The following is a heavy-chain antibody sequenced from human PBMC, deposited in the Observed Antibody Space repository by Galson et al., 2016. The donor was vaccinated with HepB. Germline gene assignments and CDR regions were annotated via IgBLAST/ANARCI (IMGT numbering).Heavy chain of an antibody. CDR1: GYTFNTYG. Sequence: SVKVSCKASGYTFNTYGVVWVRQAPGQGLEWMGWISAYGVNAKYAQNLQGRVTMTTDTSTSTAYMELRSMRSGDTGVYYFAGGYDLNRWAFDIWGQGKLVTVSS. D-gene: IGHD1/OR15-1a*01. J-gene: IGHJ3*02. CDR2: ISAYGVNA. V-gene: IGHV1-18*01. CDR3: AGGYDLNRWAFDI.